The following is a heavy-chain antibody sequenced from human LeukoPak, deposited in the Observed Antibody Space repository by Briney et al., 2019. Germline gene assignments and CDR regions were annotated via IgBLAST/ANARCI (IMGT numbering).Heavy chain of an antibody. V-gene: IGHV3-23*01. J-gene: IGHJ4*02. D-gene: IGHD5/OR15-5a*01. Sequence: PGGSLRLSCAASGFTFKNAWMSWVRQTPGQGLEWVSAISATGGSTYYADSVKGRFTISRDNSKNTLFLQMNSLRAEDTAVYYCAKASHRQSTIQNDWGQGTLVTVSP. CDR2: ISATGGST. CDR3: AKASHRQSTIQND. CDR1: GFTFKNAW.